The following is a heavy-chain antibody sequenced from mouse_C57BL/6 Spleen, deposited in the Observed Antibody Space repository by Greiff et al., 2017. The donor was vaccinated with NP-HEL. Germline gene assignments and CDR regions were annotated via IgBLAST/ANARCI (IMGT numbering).Heavy chain of an antibody. CDR1: GFTFSSYG. J-gene: IGHJ1*03. D-gene: IGHD1-1*01. Sequence: EVKLQESGGDLVKPGGSLKLSCAASGFTFSSYGMSWVRQTPDKRLEWVATISSGGSYTYYPDSVKGRFTISRDNAKNTLYLQMSSVRSEDTAVYYCARHEGLLRGYCGVWGTGTTVTVAS. CDR3: ARHEGLLRGYCGV. CDR2: ISSGGSYT. V-gene: IGHV5-6*01.